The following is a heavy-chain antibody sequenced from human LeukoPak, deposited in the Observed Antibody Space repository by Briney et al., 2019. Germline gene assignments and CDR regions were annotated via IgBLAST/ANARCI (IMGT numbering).Heavy chain of an antibody. D-gene: IGHD5-18*01. CDR1: GGSIRSGGYF. CDR2: IYSSGST. V-gene: IGHV4-31*03. J-gene: IGHJ4*02. CDR3: ARGGKKTAMVTS. Sequence: SETLSLTCTVSGGSIRSGGYFWNWIRQLPGKGLGWIGYIYSSGSTYNPSLKSRVIISLDTSKNQFSLKLNSVTAADTAVYYCARGGKKTAMVTSWGQGTLVTVPS.